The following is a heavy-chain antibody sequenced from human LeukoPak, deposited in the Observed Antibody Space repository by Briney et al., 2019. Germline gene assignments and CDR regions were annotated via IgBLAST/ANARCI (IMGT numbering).Heavy chain of an antibody. D-gene: IGHD2-2*01. CDR3: ARADCSSSTCYLRRSWFDH. CDR2: ISPKSDFI. CDR1: GFSFNYYD. J-gene: IGHJ5*02. V-gene: IGHV3-21*01. Sequence: PGGSPRLSCAGSGFSFNYYDMNWVRQAPGKGLEWVSSISPKSDFIYYSDSVRGRFTISRDNAEISLYLQMNSLRAEDTAVYYCARADCSSSTCYLRRSWFDHWGQGTLVTVSS.